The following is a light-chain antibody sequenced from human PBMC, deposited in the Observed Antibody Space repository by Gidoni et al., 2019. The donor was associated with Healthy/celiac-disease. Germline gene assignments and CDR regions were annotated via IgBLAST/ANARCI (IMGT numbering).Light chain of an antibody. CDR1: QSVSSSY. CDR2: GAS. CDR3: QQYGSSQGLT. V-gene: IGKV3-20*01. J-gene: IGKJ4*01. Sequence: VLTQSPGTLSLSPGERATLSCRASQSVSSSYLAWYQQKPGQAPRLLIYGASSRATGIPDRFSGSGSGTDFTLTISRLEPEDFAVYYCQQYGSSQGLTFGGXTKVEIK.